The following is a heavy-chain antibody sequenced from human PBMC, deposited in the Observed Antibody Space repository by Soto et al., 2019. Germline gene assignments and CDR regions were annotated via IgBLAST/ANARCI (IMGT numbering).Heavy chain of an antibody. J-gene: IGHJ3*02. V-gene: IGHV3-21*01. CDR3: ARDVMYYYGSSGYPDDAFDI. Sequence: GGSLRLSCAASGFAFSSYTMNWVRQAPGKGLEWVSSISSSSSDIYYADSVKGRFTISRDNAKNSLYLQMNSLRAEDTALYYCARDVMYYYGSSGYPDDAFDIWGQGTMVTVSS. CDR2: ISSSSSDI. D-gene: IGHD3-22*01. CDR1: GFAFSSYT.